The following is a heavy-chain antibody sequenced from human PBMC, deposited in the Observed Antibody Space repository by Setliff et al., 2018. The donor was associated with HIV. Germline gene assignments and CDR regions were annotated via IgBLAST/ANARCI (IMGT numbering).Heavy chain of an antibody. Sequence: ASVKVSCKASGYTFTNFYIHWVRQAPGQGLEWLGMINPSGGSTTYAQKFQGRVTMTSDMSTSTVYMDLSSLGSEDTAMYYCARGGQYSGDYLPRDYYMDVWGKGTTVTAP. CDR2: INPSGGST. CDR3: ARGGQYSGDYLPRDYYMDV. D-gene: IGHD1-26*01. V-gene: IGHV1-46*01. CDR1: GYTFTNFY. J-gene: IGHJ6*03.